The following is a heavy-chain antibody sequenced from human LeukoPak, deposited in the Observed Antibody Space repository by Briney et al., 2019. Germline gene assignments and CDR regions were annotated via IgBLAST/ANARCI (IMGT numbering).Heavy chain of an antibody. CDR2: ITNDGSST. J-gene: IGHJ4*02. Sequence: GGSLRLSCAASGLTFSSHWMHWVRQAPGEGLVWVSRITNDGSSTTYADSVKGRFTISRDNAKNMLYLQVNSLRAEDTAVYYCETQQGGNPAYWGQGTLVTVSS. CDR3: ETQQGGNPAY. CDR1: GLTFSSHW. D-gene: IGHD1-14*01. V-gene: IGHV3-74*01.